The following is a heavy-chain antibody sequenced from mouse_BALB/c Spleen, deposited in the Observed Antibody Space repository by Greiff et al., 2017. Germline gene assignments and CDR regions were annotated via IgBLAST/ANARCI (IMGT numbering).Heavy chain of an antibody. Sequence: VQLVESGPGLVAPSQSLSITCTVSGFSLTSYGVHWVRQPPGKGLEWLGVIWAGGSTNYNSARMSRLSISKDNSKSQVFLKMNSLQTDDTAMYYCARDPNRGPYGIDYWGQGTSVTVSS. CDR2: IWAGGST. V-gene: IGHV2-9*02. CDR1: GFSLTSYG. CDR3: ARDPNRGPYGIDY. J-gene: IGHJ4*01. D-gene: IGHD3-1*01.